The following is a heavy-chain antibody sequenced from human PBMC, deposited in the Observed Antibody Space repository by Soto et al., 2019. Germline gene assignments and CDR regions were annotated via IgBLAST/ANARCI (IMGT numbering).Heavy chain of an antibody. Sequence: GGSLRLSCAASGFTFSSYGMHWVRQAPGKGLEWVAVIWYDGSNKYYADSVKGRFTISRDNSKNTLYLQMNSLRAEDTAVYYCARDYGGNRFDYWGQGTLVTVSS. CDR2: IWYDGSNK. V-gene: IGHV3-33*01. CDR3: ARDYGGNRFDY. J-gene: IGHJ4*02. CDR1: GFTFSSYG. D-gene: IGHD4-17*01.